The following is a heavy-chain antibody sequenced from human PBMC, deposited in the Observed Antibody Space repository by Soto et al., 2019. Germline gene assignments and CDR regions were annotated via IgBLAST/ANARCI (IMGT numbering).Heavy chain of an antibody. Sequence: QVQLVQSGAEVREPGASVKVSCKASGYSFTSLDINWVRQTTGQGLEWMGWMQPSSGRTGYAQKFQGRVTMTRDTSINTAYMELSSLTSDDTAFYYCARGVTAGVDYWGQGTVVTVSS. V-gene: IGHV1-8*01. CDR1: GYSFTSLD. J-gene: IGHJ4*02. CDR3: ARGVTAGVDY. CDR2: MQPSSGRT. D-gene: IGHD1-26*01.